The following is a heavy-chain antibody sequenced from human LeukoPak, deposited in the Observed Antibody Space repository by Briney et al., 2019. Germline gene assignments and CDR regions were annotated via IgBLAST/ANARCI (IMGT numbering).Heavy chain of an antibody. J-gene: IGHJ5*02. Sequence: GGSLRLSCVASGFTFSNAWMSWVRQAPGKGLEWVSVIYSGGSTYYADSVMSRFTISRDNTKNTLYLQMNSLRAEDTAVYYCARDRSWFDPWGQGTLVTVS. CDR3: ARDRSWFDP. V-gene: IGHV3-66*01. CDR1: GFTFSNAW. CDR2: IYSGGST.